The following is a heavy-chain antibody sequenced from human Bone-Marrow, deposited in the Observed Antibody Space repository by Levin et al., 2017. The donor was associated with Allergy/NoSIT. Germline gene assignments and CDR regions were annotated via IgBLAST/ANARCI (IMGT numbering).Heavy chain of an antibody. V-gene: IGHV4-34*01. CDR3: ARGRTAAMRLFWSGLFDY. CDR1: GGSFSGYY. Sequence: SETLSLTCAVYGGSFSGYYWSWIRQPPGKGLEWIGEINHSGSTNYNPSLKSRVTISVDTSKNQFSLKLSSVTAADTAVYYCARGRTAAMRLFWSGLFDYWGQGTLVTVSS. D-gene: IGHD2-2*01. J-gene: IGHJ4*02. CDR2: INHSGST.